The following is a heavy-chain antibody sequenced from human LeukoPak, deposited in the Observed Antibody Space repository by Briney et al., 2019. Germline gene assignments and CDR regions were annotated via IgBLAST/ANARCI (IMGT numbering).Heavy chain of an antibody. Sequence: PSETLSLTCTVSGGSISSYYWSWIRQPAGKGLEWIGRIYTSGSNNYNPSLKSRVTMSVDTSKNQFSLKLSSVTAADTAVYYCARDAAAAGTYYYYYMDVWGKGTTVTVSS. V-gene: IGHV4-4*07. CDR3: ARDAAAAGTYYYYYMDV. D-gene: IGHD6-13*01. J-gene: IGHJ6*03. CDR2: IYTSGSN. CDR1: GGSISSYY.